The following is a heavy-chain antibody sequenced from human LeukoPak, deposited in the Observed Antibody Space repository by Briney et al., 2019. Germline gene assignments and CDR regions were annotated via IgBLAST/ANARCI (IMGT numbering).Heavy chain of an antibody. CDR3: ARGGYYGSGNDFRFDP. V-gene: IGHV4-59*01. CDR2: IYYSGFT. Sequence: SETLSLTCVVSNDSISTYYWSWIRQSPGRGLEWIGYIYYSGFTNYNPSLKSRVTMSVDTSKNQFSLKLTSVTAADTAVYFCARGGYYGSGNDFRFDPWGQGTLVTVSS. CDR1: NDSISTYY. D-gene: IGHD3-10*01. J-gene: IGHJ5*02.